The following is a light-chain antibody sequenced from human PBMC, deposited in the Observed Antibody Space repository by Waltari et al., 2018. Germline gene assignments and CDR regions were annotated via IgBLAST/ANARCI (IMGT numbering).Light chain of an antibody. CDR2: GNN. Sequence: QSILTQPTSVSGAPGQRVTISCTGSSSNIGAGHDVHWYQAFPGTAPKLRIYGNNILPSGVPDRFSGSKSGSSASLAINGLQAEDEADYYCQSFDSNVRGGVVFGGGTKVTVL. CDR1: SSNIGAGHD. CDR3: QSFDSNVRGGVV. V-gene: IGLV1-40*01. J-gene: IGLJ3*02.